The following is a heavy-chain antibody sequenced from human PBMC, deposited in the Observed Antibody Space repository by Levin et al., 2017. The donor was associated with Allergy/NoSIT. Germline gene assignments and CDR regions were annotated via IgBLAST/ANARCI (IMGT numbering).Heavy chain of an antibody. CDR1: GFTFSSYW. CDR2: INSDGSST. V-gene: IGHV3-74*01. D-gene: IGHD6-19*01. J-gene: IGHJ4*02. Sequence: PGGSLRLSCAASGFTFSSYWMHWVRQAPGKGLVWVSRINSDGSSTSYADSVKGRFTISRDNAKNTLYLQMNSLRAEDTAVYYCARASWEQWLVDPNFDYWGQGTLVTVSS. CDR3: ARASWEQWLVDPNFDY.